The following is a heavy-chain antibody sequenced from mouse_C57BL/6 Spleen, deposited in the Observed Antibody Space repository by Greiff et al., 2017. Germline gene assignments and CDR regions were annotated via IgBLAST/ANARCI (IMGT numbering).Heavy chain of an antibody. CDR1: GYTFTDYY. CDR3: ARGGYGSSYGAMDY. V-gene: IGHV1-26*01. D-gene: IGHD1-1*01. Sequence: EVQLQQSGPELVKPGASVKISCKASGYTFTDYYMNWVKQSHGKSLEWIGDINPNNGGTSYNQKFKGKATLTVDKSSSTAYMGLRSLTSEDSAVYYCARGGYGSSYGAMDYWGQGTSGTVSS. J-gene: IGHJ4*01. CDR2: INPNNGGT.